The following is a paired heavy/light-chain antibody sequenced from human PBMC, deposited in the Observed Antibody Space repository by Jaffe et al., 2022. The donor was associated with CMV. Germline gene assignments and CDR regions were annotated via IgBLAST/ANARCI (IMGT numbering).Heavy chain of an antibody. CDR3: ARDLGSPSRRYNYGMDV. Sequence: EVQLVESGGGLVQPGGSLRLSCAASEFTFSSYWMHWVRQAPGKGLVWVSRINSDGTATNHADSVKDRFTISRDNAKNTLYLQMNSLRAEDTAVYYCARDLGSPSRRYNYGMDVWGQGTTVTVSS. V-gene: IGHV3-74*01. D-gene: IGHD6-6*01. CDR2: INSDGTAT. J-gene: IGHJ6*02. CDR1: EFTFSSYW.
Light chain of an antibody. Sequence: IVLTQSPGSLSLSPGERATLSCRASQSVSSNYLAWYQQKPGQAPRLLIYGASSRATGIPDRFSGSGSGTDFTLTISRLEPEDFAVYYCQQYDSSDTFGQGTKLEIK. CDR3: QQYDSSDT. CDR1: QSVSSNY. CDR2: GAS. V-gene: IGKV3-20*01. J-gene: IGKJ2*01.